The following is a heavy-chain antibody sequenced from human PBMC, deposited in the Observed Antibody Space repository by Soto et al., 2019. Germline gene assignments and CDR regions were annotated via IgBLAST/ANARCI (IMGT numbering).Heavy chain of an antibody. V-gene: IGHV3-23*01. D-gene: IGHD3-22*01. Sequence: EVQLLESGGTVVQPGGSLRLSCAASGFTFSTYGVSWVRQAPGKGLEWVSSISGSGYNTFYTDSVKGRFTISRDNSNNPVHLLMNNLRADDTALYYCVKQLLSLIVVADAFDNWGQGTIVTVSS. J-gene: IGHJ3*02. CDR1: GFTFSTYG. CDR3: VKQLLSLIVVADAFDN. CDR2: ISGSGYNT.